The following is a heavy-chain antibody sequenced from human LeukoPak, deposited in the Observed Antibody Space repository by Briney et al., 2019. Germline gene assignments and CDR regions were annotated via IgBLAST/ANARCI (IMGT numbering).Heavy chain of an antibody. J-gene: IGHJ4*02. V-gene: IGHV1-24*01. D-gene: IGHD6-13*01. CDR1: GYTLTELS. CDR2: FDPEDGET. Sequence: LGASVKVSCKVSGYTLTELSMHWVRQAPGKGLEWMGGFDPEDGETIYAQKLQGRVTMTTDTSTSTAYMELRSLRSDDTAVYYCARDHSSSFGFDYWGQGTLVTVSS. CDR3: ARDHSSSFGFDY.